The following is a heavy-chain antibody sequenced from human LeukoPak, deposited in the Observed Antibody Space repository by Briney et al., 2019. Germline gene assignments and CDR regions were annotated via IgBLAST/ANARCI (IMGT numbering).Heavy chain of an antibody. J-gene: IGHJ5*02. CDR2: ISAYNGNT. CDR3: ARGHPRQNFVGATSYNWFDP. Sequence: ASVKVSCKASGYTFTSYGISWVRQAPGQGLEWMGWISAYNGNTNYAQKLQGRVTMTTDTSTSTAYMELRSLRSGDTAVYYCARGHPRQNFVGATSYNWFDPWGQGTLVTVSS. CDR1: GYTFTSYG. D-gene: IGHD1-26*01. V-gene: IGHV1-18*01.